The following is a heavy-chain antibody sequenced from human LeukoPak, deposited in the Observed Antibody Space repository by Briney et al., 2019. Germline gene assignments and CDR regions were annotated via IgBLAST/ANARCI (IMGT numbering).Heavy chain of an antibody. Sequence: SETLSLTCTVSGGSISSGGYYWSWIRQHPGKGLEWIGYIYYSGSTYYNPSLKSRVTISVDTSKNQFSLKLSSVTAADTAVYYCARDRGDYGDYGQYFDYWGQGTLVTVSS. CDR3: ARDRGDYGDYGQYFDY. CDR2: IYYSGST. J-gene: IGHJ4*02. V-gene: IGHV4-31*03. D-gene: IGHD4-17*01. CDR1: GGSISSGGYY.